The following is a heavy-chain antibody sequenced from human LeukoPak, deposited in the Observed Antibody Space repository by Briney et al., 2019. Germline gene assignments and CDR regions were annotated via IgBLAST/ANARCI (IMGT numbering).Heavy chain of an antibody. CDR1: GYTFTSYG. Sequence: ASVKVSCKASGYTFTSYGISWVRQAPGKGLEWMGGFDPEDGETIYAQKFQGRVTMTEDTSTDTAYMELSSLRSEDTAVYYCATARGLEPFDYWGQGTLVTVSS. CDR2: FDPEDGET. D-gene: IGHD1-1*01. J-gene: IGHJ4*02. V-gene: IGHV1-24*01. CDR3: ATARGLEPFDY.